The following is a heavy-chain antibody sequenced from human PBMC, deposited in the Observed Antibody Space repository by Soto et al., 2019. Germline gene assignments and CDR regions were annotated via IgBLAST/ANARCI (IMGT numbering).Heavy chain of an antibody. CDR3: ARGQVVAAQH. V-gene: IGHV4-30-2*01. Sequence: QLQLQESGSGLVKPSQTLSLTCAVSGGSISSGGSSWSWIRQPPGKGLEWIGYIYHSGSTYYNPSLXGXVXIXXDRSKNQFSLKLSSVTAADTAVYYCARGQVVAAQHWGQGTLVTVSS. D-gene: IGHD2-15*01. J-gene: IGHJ4*02. CDR1: GGSISSGGSS. CDR2: IYHSGST.